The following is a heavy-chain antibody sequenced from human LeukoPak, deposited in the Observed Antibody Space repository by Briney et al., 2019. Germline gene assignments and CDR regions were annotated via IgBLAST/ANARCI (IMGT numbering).Heavy chain of an antibody. CDR3: ARSRGKSYYYYYYMDV. J-gene: IGHJ6*03. D-gene: IGHD3-10*01. CDR2: IIPIFGTA. CDR1: GGTFSSYA. V-gene: IGHV1-69*13. Sequence: ASVKVSCKASGGTFSSYAISWVRQAPGQGLEWMGGIIPIFGTANYAQKFQGRVTITADESTSTAYLELSSLRSEDTAVYYCARSRGKSYYYYYYMDVWGKGTTVTVSS.